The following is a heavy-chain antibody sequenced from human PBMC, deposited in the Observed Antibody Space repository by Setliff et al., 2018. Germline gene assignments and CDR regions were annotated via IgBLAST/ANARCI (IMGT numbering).Heavy chain of an antibody. Sequence: SETLSLTCAVYGDSPSGYYWSWIRQSPKKGLEWIGEIMPGRATLYSPSLESRLTITSDTSKSQFSLKLSSVTAADTAVYYCARHATYYYGSGNLPFDSWGQGTLVTVSS. D-gene: IGHD3-10*01. V-gene: IGHV4-34*12. J-gene: IGHJ4*02. CDR2: IMPGRAT. CDR1: GDSPSGYY. CDR3: ARHATYYYGSGNLPFDS.